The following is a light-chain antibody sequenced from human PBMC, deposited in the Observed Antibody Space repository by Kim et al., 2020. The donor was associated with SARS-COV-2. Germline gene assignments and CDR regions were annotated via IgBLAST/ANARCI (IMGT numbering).Light chain of an antibody. CDR1: HIGGKG. Sequence: APGETARIPCWGSHIGGKGVHWYQQRPGQAPVLVIYYDRDRPSGIPERFSGSNSGNTATLTISRVEPGDEADYYCQVWDSNSDHIVFGGGTQLTVL. CDR3: QVWDSNSDHIV. V-gene: IGLV3-21*04. CDR2: YDR. J-gene: IGLJ2*01.